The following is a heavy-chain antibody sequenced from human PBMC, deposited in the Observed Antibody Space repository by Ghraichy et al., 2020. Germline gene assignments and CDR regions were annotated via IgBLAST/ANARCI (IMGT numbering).Heavy chain of an antibody. CDR1: GGSFSGYY. V-gene: IGHV4-34*01. CDR2: INHSGST. Sequence: ESLNISCAVYGGSFSGYYWSWIRQPPGKELEWIGEINHSGSTNYNPSLKSRVTISVDTSKNQFSLKLSSVTAADTAVYYCARGYSTRVGYFDYWGHGTLVTVSS. CDR3: ARGYSTRVGYFDY. J-gene: IGHJ4*01. D-gene: IGHD4-11*01.